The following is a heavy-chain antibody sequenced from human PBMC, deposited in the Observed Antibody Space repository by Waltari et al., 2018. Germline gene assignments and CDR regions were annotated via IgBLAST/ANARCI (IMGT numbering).Heavy chain of an antibody. Sequence: QVHLQESGPGLVKPSETLSHICTVSGGSISDSYWGWIRQPPGKGLAWIGYIHFPVVPHASPALESRVVISVDTSTNQFSRKVNSVTAADTAVYYCATLVTSCIEANCYDALGSWGLGALVTVSS. CDR1: GGSISDSY. D-gene: IGHD1-20*01. CDR3: ATLVTSCIEANCYDALGS. V-gene: IGHV4-59*13. J-gene: IGHJ4*02. CDR2: IHFPVVP.